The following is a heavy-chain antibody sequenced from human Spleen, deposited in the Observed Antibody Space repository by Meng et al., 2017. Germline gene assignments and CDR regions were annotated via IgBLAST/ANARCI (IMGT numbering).Heavy chain of an antibody. CDR3: ARRRLYDFWSGSTPFDY. Sequence: QVQLQQGGAGLLKPSEPLPLTCGVYGGSFSDYSWSWIRQPPGKGLEWIGEINHSGATNYNPSLKSRVTISVDTSKNQFSLKLNSVTAADTAIYYCARRRLYDFWSGSTPFDYWGQGTLVTVSS. V-gene: IGHV4-34*01. CDR2: INHSGAT. J-gene: IGHJ4*02. D-gene: IGHD3-3*01. CDR1: GGSFSDYS.